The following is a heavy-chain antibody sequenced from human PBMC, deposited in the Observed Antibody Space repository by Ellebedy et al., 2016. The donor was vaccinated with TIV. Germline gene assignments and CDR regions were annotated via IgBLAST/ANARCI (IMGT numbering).Heavy chain of an antibody. J-gene: IGHJ4*02. CDR3: ARRAVSGNHHFEY. V-gene: IGHV3-23*01. D-gene: IGHD6-19*01. CDR1: GFTFSSYA. Sequence: PGGSLRLSCAASGFTFSSYAMSWVRQAPGKGVEWVSGISASGVGTYYADSVKGRFTISRDNSKNTLYLQMNSLRDEDRAVYYCARRAVSGNHHFEYWGQGTLVTVSS. CDR2: ISASGVGT.